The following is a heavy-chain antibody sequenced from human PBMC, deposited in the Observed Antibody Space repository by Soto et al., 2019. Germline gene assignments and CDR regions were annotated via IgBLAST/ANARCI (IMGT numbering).Heavy chain of an antibody. CDR3: AKDHNDVVLLSYYYYMDV. Sequence: QVQLVESGGGVVQPGRSLRLSCAASGFTFSSYGMHWVRQAPGKGLEWVAVISYDGSNKYYADSVKGRFTISRDNSKNTLCLQMNSLRAEDPAVYYCAKDHNDVVLLSYYYYMDVWGKGTTVTVSS. CDR2: ISYDGSNK. V-gene: IGHV3-30*18. J-gene: IGHJ6*03. CDR1: GFTFSSYG. D-gene: IGHD3-10*01.